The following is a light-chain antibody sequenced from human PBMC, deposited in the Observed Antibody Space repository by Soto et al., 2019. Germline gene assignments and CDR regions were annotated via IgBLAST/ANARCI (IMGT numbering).Light chain of an antibody. CDR2: EVS. CDR3: CSYAGSSTYV. J-gene: IGLJ1*01. Sequence: QSALTQPASVSGSPGQSITICCTGTSSDVGSYNLVSWYQQHPGKAPKLMIYEVSKRPSGVSNRFSGSKSGNTASLTISGLLAEDEADYYCCSYAGSSTYVFGTRTKVTV. CDR1: SSDVGSYNL. V-gene: IGLV2-23*02.